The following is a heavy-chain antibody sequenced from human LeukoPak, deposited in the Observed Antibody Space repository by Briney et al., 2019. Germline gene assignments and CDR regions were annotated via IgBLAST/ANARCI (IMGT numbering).Heavy chain of an antibody. Sequence: GGSLRLSCAASGFTFSSYAMSWVRQAPGKGLEWVSAISGSGGSTYYADSVKGRFTISRDNAKNSLYLQMNSLRAEDTAVYYCARGGAAGGKFQYWGQGTLVTVSS. D-gene: IGHD4-23*01. CDR3: ARGGAAGGKFQY. CDR2: ISGSGGST. V-gene: IGHV3-23*01. CDR1: GFTFSSYA. J-gene: IGHJ4*02.